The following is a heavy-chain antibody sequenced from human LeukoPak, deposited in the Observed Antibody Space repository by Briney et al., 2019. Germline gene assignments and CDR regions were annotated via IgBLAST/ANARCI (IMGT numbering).Heavy chain of an antibody. CDR3: ARDPVVVVPAAMGPYGMDV. D-gene: IGHD2-2*01. J-gene: IGHJ6*02. CDR1: GFTVSSNY. V-gene: IGHV3-66*01. CDR2: IYSGGST. Sequence: GGSLRLSCAASGFTVSSNYMSWVRQAPGKGLEWVSVIYSGGSTYYADSVEGRFTISRDNSKNTLYLQMNSLRAEDTAVYYCARDPVVVVPAAMGPYGMDVWGQGTTVTVSS.